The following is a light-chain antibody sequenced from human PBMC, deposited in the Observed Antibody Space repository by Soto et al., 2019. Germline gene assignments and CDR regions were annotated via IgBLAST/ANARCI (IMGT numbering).Light chain of an antibody. Sequence: QSVLTQPPSVSGAPGQRVTISCTGSSSNIGAGYDVHWYQQLPGTAPKLLIYGNSNRPSGVPDRFSGSKSGTSATLAITGLQAEDEADYYCQSHDSSVRRVVFGGGTKLTVL. CDR2: GNS. CDR1: SSNIGAGYD. V-gene: IGLV1-40*01. J-gene: IGLJ2*01. CDR3: QSHDSSVRRVV.